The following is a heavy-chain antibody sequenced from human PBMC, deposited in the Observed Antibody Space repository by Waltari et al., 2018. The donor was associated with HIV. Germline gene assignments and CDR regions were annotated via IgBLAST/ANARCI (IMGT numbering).Heavy chain of an antibody. CDR2: INPKTGDK. CDR1: GYNFVNHD. Sequence: QEQLLQSPTEVRRPGASVRVSCRISGYNFVNHDITWVRQTIGEGLKWMGCINPKTGDKHSLEKYGGRPTLTRNISTATAYLDLANLTRDDTATYYCTRGLALRIAGAGADVWGQGTPVIV. D-gene: IGHD4-17*01. J-gene: IGHJ6*02. CDR3: TRGLALRIAGAGADV. V-gene: IGHV1-8*01.